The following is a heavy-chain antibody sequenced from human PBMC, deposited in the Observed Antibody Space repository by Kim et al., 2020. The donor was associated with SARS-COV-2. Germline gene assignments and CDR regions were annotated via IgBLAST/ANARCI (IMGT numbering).Heavy chain of an antibody. Sequence: GGSLRLSCAASGFTFSSYAMHWVRQAPGKGLEWVAVISYDGSNKYYADSVKGRFTISRDNSKNTLYLQMNSLRAEDTAVYYCARETRIWYSSSWQEGDYWGQGTLVTVSS. J-gene: IGHJ4*02. CDR1: GFTFSSYA. V-gene: IGHV3-30*04. CDR2: ISYDGSNK. D-gene: IGHD6-13*01. CDR3: ARETRIWYSSSWQEGDY.